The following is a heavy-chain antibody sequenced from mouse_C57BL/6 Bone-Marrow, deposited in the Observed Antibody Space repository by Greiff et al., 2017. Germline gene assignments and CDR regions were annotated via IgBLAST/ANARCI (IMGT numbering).Heavy chain of an antibody. Sequence: QVQLQQPGAELVMPGASVKLSCKASGYTFTSYWMHWVKQRPGQGLEWIGEIDPSDSYTNYNQKFKGKSTLTVDKSSSTAYMQLSSLTSEDSAVYYCAREGYYYGRSSFAYWGQGTLVTVSA. D-gene: IGHD1-1*01. J-gene: IGHJ3*01. CDR1: GYTFTSYW. CDR3: AREGYYYGRSSFAY. CDR2: IDPSDSYT. V-gene: IGHV1-69*01.